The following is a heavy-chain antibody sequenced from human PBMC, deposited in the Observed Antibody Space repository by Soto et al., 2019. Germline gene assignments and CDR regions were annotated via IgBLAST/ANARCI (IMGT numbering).Heavy chain of an antibody. J-gene: IGHJ4*02. CDR2: IIPIFGTA. D-gene: IGHD3-22*01. CDR3: ARGWGYDSNDYYYAY. CDR1: GGTFSRHA. V-gene: IGHV1-69*01. Sequence: QVQLVKSGAEVRKPGSSVKVSCTASGGTFSRHAISWVRQAPGQGLEWMGGIIPIFGTANHAQKFQGRVTIIADESTSTVYMELSSLRSEDTAMYYCARGWGYDSNDYYYAYWGQGTLVIVSS.